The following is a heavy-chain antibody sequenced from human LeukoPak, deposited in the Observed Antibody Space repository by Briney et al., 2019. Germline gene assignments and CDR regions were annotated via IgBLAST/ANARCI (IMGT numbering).Heavy chain of an antibody. V-gene: IGHV1-46*01. J-gene: IGHJ4*02. Sequence: GASVKVSCKASGYTFTSYYMHWVRQAPGQGLEWMGIINPSGGSTTYAQNFQGRVTMTRDTSTSTVYMELSSLSSEDTAVYSCARGPPNWGFDYWGQGTLVTVSS. D-gene: IGHD7-27*01. CDR2: INPSGGST. CDR3: ARGPPNWGFDY. CDR1: GYTFTSYY.